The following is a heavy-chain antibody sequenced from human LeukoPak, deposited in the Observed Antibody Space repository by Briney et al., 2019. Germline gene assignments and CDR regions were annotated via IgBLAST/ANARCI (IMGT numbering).Heavy chain of an antibody. V-gene: IGHV3-30*02. CDR3: AKVRIAVAGTVDY. D-gene: IGHD6-19*01. J-gene: IGHJ4*02. Sequence: PGGSLRLSCAASGFTFSDYYMSWIRQAPGKGLEWVAFIRYDGSNKYYADSVKGRFTISRDNSKNTLYLQMNSLRAEDTAVYYCAKVRIAVAGTVDYWGQGTLVTVSS. CDR1: GFTFSDYY. CDR2: IRYDGSNK.